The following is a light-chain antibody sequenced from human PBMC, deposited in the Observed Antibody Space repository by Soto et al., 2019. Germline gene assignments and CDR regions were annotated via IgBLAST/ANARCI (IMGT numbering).Light chain of an antibody. Sequence: EVVLTQSPGTLSLSPGEGATLSCRASQSIISSYLAWYQHKPGQAPRLLIYGVSSRATGVPDRFSGSGSGTDFTLTISRLEPEDFATYYCQKYNNAPQLTFGGGTKVEIK. CDR1: QSIISSY. CDR3: QKYNNAPQLT. J-gene: IGKJ4*01. V-gene: IGKV3-20*01. CDR2: GVS.